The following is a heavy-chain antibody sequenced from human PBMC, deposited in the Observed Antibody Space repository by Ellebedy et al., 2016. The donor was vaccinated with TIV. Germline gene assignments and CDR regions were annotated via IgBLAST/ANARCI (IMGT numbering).Heavy chain of an antibody. CDR2: ISAYNGNT. CDR1: GYTFTSYG. V-gene: IGHV1-18*01. CDR3: ARDPGTPLDIVVVVAPYSEDYYYGMDV. Sequence: AASVKVSCKASGYTFTSYGISWVRQAPGQGLEWMGWISAYNGNTNYAQKLQGRVTITTDTSTSTAYMELRSLRSDDTAVYYCARDPGTPLDIVVVVAPYSEDYYYGMDVWGQGTTVTVSS. D-gene: IGHD2-15*01. J-gene: IGHJ6*02.